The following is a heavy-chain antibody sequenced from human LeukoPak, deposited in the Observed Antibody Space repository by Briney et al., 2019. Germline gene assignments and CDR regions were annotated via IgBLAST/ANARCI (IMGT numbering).Heavy chain of an antibody. CDR3: ARRSPYCGGDCYSGWFDP. Sequence: GASLQISCKGSGSISNNYWIGCVRQLPGKGLEWMGIIYPGDSDTRYSPSFQGQVTISADKSISTAYLQWSSLKASDTAMYYCARRSPYCGGDCYSGWFDPWGQGTLVTVSS. V-gene: IGHV5-51*01. J-gene: IGHJ5*02. D-gene: IGHD2-21*02. CDR2: IYPGDSDT. CDR1: GSISNNYW.